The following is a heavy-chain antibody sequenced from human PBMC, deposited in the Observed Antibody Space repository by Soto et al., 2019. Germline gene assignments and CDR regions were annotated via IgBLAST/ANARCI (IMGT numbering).Heavy chain of an antibody. J-gene: IGHJ4*02. D-gene: IGHD3-22*01. CDR2: IYYSGST. Sequence: PSETLSLTCTVSGGSISSGGYYWSWIRQHPGKGLEWIGYIYYSGSTYYNPSLKSRVTISVDTSKNQFSLKLSSVTAADTAVYYCARQAGYYDSSGYRVWYFGYWGQGTLVTVSS. CDR3: ARQAGYYDSSGYRVWYFGY. V-gene: IGHV4-31*03. CDR1: GGSISSGGYY.